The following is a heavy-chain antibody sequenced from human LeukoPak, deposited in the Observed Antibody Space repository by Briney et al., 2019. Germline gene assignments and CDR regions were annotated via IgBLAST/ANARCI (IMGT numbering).Heavy chain of an antibody. D-gene: IGHD3-10*01. Sequence: PSETLSLTCAVSGGSLSSSHWWSWVRQTPGKGLEWIGEIYHSGDTNYNPSLESRVTISIDKSKNQFSLELNSVTAADTAMYYCASEAFGESPPIPFFDYWGQGTLVTVSS. V-gene: IGHV4-4*02. CDR2: IYHSGDT. CDR1: GGSLSSSHW. CDR3: ASEAFGESPPIPFFDY. J-gene: IGHJ4*02.